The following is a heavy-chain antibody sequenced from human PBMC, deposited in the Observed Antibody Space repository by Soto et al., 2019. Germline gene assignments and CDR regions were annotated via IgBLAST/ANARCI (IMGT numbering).Heavy chain of an antibody. CDR1: GYTFTSYG. J-gene: IGHJ6*02. Sequence: DSVKVSCKASGYTFTSYGISWVRQAPGQGLEWMGWISAYNGNTNYAQKLQGRVTMTTDTSTSTAYMELRSLRSDDTAVYYCARYCTNGVCLLYYYYYGMDVWGQGTTVTVSS. D-gene: IGHD2-8*01. V-gene: IGHV1-18*01. CDR3: ARYCTNGVCLLYYYYYGMDV. CDR2: ISAYNGNT.